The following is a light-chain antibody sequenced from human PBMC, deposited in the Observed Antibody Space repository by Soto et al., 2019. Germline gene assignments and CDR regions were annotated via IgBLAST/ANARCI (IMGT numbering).Light chain of an antibody. J-gene: IGKJ5*01. CDR2: AAS. CDR1: QSISSY. CDR3: QQSYSTPIT. Sequence: DITMTQSPSSLSASVGDRVTITCRASQSISSYLNWYQQKPGKAPKXLIYAASSLQSGVPSRFSGSGSGTDFTLTISSLQPEDFATYYCQQSYSTPITFGQGTRLDIK. V-gene: IGKV1-39*01.